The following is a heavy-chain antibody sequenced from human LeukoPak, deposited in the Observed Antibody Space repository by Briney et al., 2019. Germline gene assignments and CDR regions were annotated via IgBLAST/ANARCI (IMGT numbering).Heavy chain of an antibody. CDR2: INPNSGGT. CDR1: GYTFTGYY. CDR3: ARPPEYGSGSYDV. Sequence: ASVKVSCKASGYTFTGYYMHWVRQAPGQGLEWMGRINPNSGGTNYAQKFQGRVTMTRDTSISTAYMELSRLRSDDTAVYYCARPPEYGSGSYDVWGKGTTVTVSS. D-gene: IGHD3-10*01. J-gene: IGHJ6*04. V-gene: IGHV1-2*06.